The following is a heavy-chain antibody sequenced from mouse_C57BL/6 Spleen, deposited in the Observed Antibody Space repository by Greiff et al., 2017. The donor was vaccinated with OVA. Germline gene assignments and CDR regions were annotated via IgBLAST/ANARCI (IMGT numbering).Heavy chain of an antibody. Sequence: VHVKQSGTVLARPGASVKMSCKTSGYTFTSYWMHWVKQRPGQGLEWIGAIYPGNSDTSYNQKFKGKAKLTAVTSASTAYMELSSLTNEDSAVYYCTSIYYYGSSLDYWGQGTTLTVSS. J-gene: IGHJ2*01. CDR3: TSIYYYGSSLDY. V-gene: IGHV1-5*01. CDR2: IYPGNSDT. D-gene: IGHD1-1*01. CDR1: GYTFTSYW.